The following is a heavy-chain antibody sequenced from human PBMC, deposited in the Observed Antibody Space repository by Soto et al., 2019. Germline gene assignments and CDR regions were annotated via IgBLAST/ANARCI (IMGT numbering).Heavy chain of an antibody. J-gene: IGHJ5*02. V-gene: IGHV3-7*01. CDR3: ARDRGVFKQWLVESWFDP. Sequence: PGGSLRLSCAASGFTFSSYWMSWVRQAPGKGLEWVANIKQDGSEKYYVDSVKGRFTISRDNAKNSLYLQMNSLRAEDTAVYYCARDRGVFKQWLVESWFDPWGQGTLVTVSS. CDR2: IKQDGSEK. CDR1: GFTFSSYW. D-gene: IGHD6-19*01.